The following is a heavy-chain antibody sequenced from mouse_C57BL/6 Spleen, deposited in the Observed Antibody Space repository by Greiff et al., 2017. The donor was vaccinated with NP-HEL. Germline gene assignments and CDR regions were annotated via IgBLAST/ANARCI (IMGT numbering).Heavy chain of an antibody. Sequence: QVQLQQPGAELVKPGASVKLSCKASGYTFTSYWMHWVKQRPGQGLEWIGMIHPNSGSTNYNEKFKSKATLTVDKSSSTAYMQLSSLTSEDSAVYYCAREGVYDGYYVPFAYWGQGTLVTVSA. CDR2: IHPNSGST. V-gene: IGHV1-64*01. D-gene: IGHD2-3*01. CDR1: GYTFTSYW. J-gene: IGHJ3*01. CDR3: AREGVYDGYYVPFAY.